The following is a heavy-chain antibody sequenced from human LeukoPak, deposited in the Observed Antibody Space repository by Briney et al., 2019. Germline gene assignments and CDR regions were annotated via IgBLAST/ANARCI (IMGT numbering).Heavy chain of an antibody. CDR1: GGSISSSSYY. Sequence: SETLSLTCTVSGGSISSSSYYWGWIRQPPGKGLEWIGSIYHSGSTYYNPSLKSRVTISVDTSKNQFSLKLSSVTAADTAVYYCARLFSGGADYGGNLNWFDPWGQGTLVTVSS. J-gene: IGHJ5*02. CDR2: IYHSGST. V-gene: IGHV4-39*07. CDR3: ARLFSGGADYGGNLNWFDP. D-gene: IGHD4-23*01.